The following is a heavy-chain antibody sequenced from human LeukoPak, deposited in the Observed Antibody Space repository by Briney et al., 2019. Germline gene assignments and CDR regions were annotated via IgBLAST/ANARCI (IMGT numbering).Heavy chain of an antibody. Sequence: PSETLSLTCSVSGASVSRYYWGWIRQTPAKGLEGIGYIYSSADSSSYNPSLVGRATMSADSSKNQFSLNLRSVIAADTAIYYCARRGAMVRGPAYHFDHWGQGVLVTVSS. J-gene: IGHJ4*02. CDR2: IYSSADSS. D-gene: IGHD3-10*01. CDR1: GASVSRYY. V-gene: IGHV4-59*08. CDR3: ARRGAMVRGPAYHFDH.